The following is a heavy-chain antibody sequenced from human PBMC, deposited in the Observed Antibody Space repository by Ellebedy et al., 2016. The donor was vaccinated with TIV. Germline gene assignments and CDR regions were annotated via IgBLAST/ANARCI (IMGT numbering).Heavy chain of an antibody. V-gene: IGHV4-59*13. D-gene: IGHD3-10*01. J-gene: IGHJ4*02. Sequence: MPSETLSLTCTASGASISSYYWSWIRQPPGETLEWIGNIYYSGNTNYNPSLRSRVTMSVDTSKSQFSLNLASVTAADTAVYYCARADYYAAGGFDFWGQGTPVTVSS. CDR2: IYYSGNT. CDR1: GASISSYY. CDR3: ARADYYAAGGFDF.